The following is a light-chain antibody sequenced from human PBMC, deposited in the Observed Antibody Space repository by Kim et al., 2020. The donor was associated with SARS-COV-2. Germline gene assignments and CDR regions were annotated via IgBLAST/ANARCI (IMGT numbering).Light chain of an antibody. V-gene: IGLV3-19*01. CDR2: GKN. J-gene: IGLJ2*01. Sequence: ELTQDPAVSVALGQTVSITCQGDSLRSYYATWYQQKPGQAPILVIYGKNNRPSGIPDRFSGSSSGNTASLTITGTQAGDEADYYCNSRDSNDNVVFGGGTQLTVL. CDR1: SLRSYY. CDR3: NSRDSNDNVV.